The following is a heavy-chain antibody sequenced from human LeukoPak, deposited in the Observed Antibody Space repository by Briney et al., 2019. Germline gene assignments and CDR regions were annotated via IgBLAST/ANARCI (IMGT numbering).Heavy chain of an antibody. V-gene: IGHV3-7*01. D-gene: IGHD6-25*01. Sequence: GGSLIMSCASTGFTLRRSGMSRVRQAPGRGREWLSNIKPDGSDKRYVDSVKGRFTVSRDNSKNFLYLEMTSLRAEDTGVYYCAGPASLYLGSEDQGFESWGQGTLVTVSS. CDR2: IKPDGSDK. J-gene: IGHJ4*02. CDR3: AGPASLYLGSEDQGFES. CDR1: GFTLRRSG.